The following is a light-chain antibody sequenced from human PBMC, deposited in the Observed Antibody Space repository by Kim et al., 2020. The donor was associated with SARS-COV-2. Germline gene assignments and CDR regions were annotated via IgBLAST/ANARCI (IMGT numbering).Light chain of an antibody. J-gene: IGKJ2*03. CDR3: QQYYDSRYS. CDR2: WAS. Sequence: SATINCKSRQSVLSNTNSKNYLSWYQQKPGQPPKLLIYWASTRESGVPDRFSGSGTGTDFTRTISSLKDEDGAIYYCQQYYDSRYSFGQETKLKI. CDR1: QSVLSNTNSKNY. V-gene: IGKV4-1*01.